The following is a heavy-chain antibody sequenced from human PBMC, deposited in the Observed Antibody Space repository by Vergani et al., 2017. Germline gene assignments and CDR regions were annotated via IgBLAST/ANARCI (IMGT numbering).Heavy chain of an antibody. CDR2: IHYSGST. V-gene: IGHV4-30-4*08. CDR1: GGSISSGDYY. CDR3: ARDGGEYDKDALDV. D-gene: IGHD2-21*01. Sequence: QVQLQESGPGLVKPSQTLSLTCIVSGGSISSGDYYWSWIRQPPGKGLEWIGYIHYSGSTNYSPSLKSRVVILVDMSKNQFSLKLSSVTAADTAVYYCARDGGEYDKDALDVWGQGTKVTVTS. J-gene: IGHJ3*01.